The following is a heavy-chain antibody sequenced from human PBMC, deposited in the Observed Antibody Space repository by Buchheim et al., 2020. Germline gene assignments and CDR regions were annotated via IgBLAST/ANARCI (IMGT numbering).Heavy chain of an antibody. CDR2: ISSGSTHI. Sequence: EVQLMDSGGGLVKPGGSLRLSCAASGFTFSIYTMNWVRQAPGKGLEWVSSISSGSTHIFYADSVKGRFTISRDNAKNSLSLQMNNLRAEDTAVYYCAGEDSYYYGMDVWGQGTT. V-gene: IGHV3-21*01. CDR3: AGEDSYYYGMDV. J-gene: IGHJ6*02. CDR1: GFTFSIYT.